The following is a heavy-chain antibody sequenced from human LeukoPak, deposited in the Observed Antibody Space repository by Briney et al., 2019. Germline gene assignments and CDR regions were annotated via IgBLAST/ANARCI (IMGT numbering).Heavy chain of an antibody. CDR1: GFTFTNYA. V-gene: IGHV3-23*01. CDR3: GRDPNGDYVGAFDFQR. J-gene: IGHJ1*01. Sequence: GGSLRLSCAASGFTFTNYAMTWVRQAPGKGLEWVSSLKASGDGTYYADSVKGRFTISRDNYRNSLFLQMYSLRAEDTAVYYCGRDPNGDYVGAFDFQRWGQGTLVTVSS. CDR2: LKASGDGT. D-gene: IGHD4-17*01.